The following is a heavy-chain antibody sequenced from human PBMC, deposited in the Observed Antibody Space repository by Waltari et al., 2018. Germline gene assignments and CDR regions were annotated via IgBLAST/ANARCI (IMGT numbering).Heavy chain of an antibody. CDR3: ARAYNWNDFFDF. CDR1: GLTFINYG. CDR2: MSGSGGGT. Sequence: EVQLLESGGGLVQPGGSLRLSCAASGLTFINYGMSWVRQAPGEGVGGVSGMSGSGGGTYYADSVKGRFTISRDNSKNTLYLQMNSLRADDSAFYYCARAYNWNDFFDFWGLGTLVTVSS. V-gene: IGHV3-23*01. J-gene: IGHJ4*02. D-gene: IGHD1-1*01.